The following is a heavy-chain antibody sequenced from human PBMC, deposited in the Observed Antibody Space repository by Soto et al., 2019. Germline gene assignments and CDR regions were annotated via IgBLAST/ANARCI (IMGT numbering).Heavy chain of an antibody. V-gene: IGHV3-74*01. CDR3: ENSYWPVGKY. J-gene: IGHJ4*02. CDR2: IKSDGSGT. CDR1: VITFSIYW. D-gene: IGHD1-26*01. Sequence: PVGSLRLSCASSVITFSIYWMHWVRQAPGKGLVWVSRIKSDGSGTSYADSVRGRFTISRDNAKNTLYLQMHSLRAEDTAVYYCENSYWPVGKYWGQGIPVTVSS.